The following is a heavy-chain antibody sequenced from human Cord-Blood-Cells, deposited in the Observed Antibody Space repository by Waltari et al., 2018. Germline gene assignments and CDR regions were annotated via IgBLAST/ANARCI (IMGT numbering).Heavy chain of an antibody. J-gene: IGHJ4*02. CDR3: ARVRYCSSTSCYDY. CDR2: IYHSGGT. CDR1: GGSISSSNW. V-gene: IGHV4-4*02. D-gene: IGHD2-2*01. Sequence: QVQLQESGPGLVKPSGTLSLTCAVSGGSISSSNWWSWVSPPPGKGLGGIGEIYHSGGTNYNPSLKSRVTISVDKSKNPFSLKLSSGTAADTAVYYCARVRYCSSTSCYDYWGQGTLVTVSS.